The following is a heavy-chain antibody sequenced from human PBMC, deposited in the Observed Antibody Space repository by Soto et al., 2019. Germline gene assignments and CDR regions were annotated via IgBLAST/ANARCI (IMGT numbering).Heavy chain of an antibody. CDR3: ARSYGRRMGAFDI. V-gene: IGHV1-2*02. CDR2: INPNNGAT. D-gene: IGHD3-16*01. J-gene: IGHJ3*02. Sequence: QVQLVQSGAEVKKPGASVKVSCKASGYTFTGHYIYWVRQAPGQGLEWMGWINPNNGATNYAQKFQGRVTRTSDTSMSTAYIERSRLRAEDTAVYYCARSYGRRMGAFDILGQGTIVTGSS. CDR1: GYTFTGHY.